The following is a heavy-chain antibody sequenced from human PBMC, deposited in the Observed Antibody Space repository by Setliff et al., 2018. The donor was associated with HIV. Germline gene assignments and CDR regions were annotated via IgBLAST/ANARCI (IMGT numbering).Heavy chain of an antibody. CDR3: ARVASYDFWSGYLHYFDY. CDR2: INNSGST. D-gene: IGHD3-3*01. V-gene: IGHV4-34*01. Sequence: SETLSLTCAVYGGSFSGCYWTWIRQPPGKGLEWIGEINNSGSTNYNPSLKSRVTISVDTSKKQFSLKLSSVTAADTAVYYCARVASYDFWSGYLHYFDYWGQGTPVTVSS. CDR1: GGSFSGCY. J-gene: IGHJ4*02.